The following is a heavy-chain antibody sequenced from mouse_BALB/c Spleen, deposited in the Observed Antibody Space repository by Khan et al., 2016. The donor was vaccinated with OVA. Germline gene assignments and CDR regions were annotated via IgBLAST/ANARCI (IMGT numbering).Heavy chain of an antibody. CDR1: GFSLTSYG. V-gene: IGHV2-9*02. J-gene: IGHJ1*01. CDR2: IWAGGST. CDR3: ARDYCNYGWYFDV. D-gene: IGHD2-1*01. Sequence: VELVESGPAMVAPSQSLSITCTVSGFSLTSYGVHWVRQPPGKGLEWLGVIWAGGSTNYNSALMSRLRISKDNSKSQVFLKMNSLQTDDTAMYYCARDYCNYGWYFDVWGAGTTVTVSS.